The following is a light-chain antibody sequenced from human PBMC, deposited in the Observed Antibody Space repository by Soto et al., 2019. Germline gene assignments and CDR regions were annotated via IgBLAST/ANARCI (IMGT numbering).Light chain of an antibody. CDR2: GTS. V-gene: IGKV3-15*01. CDR1: QSVNSN. J-gene: IGKJ5*01. CDR3: QQHNDLPT. Sequence: EIVMTQSPATLSLSPGERATLSFRASQSVNSNLAWYQQKAGQAPRLLIYGTSTRATGIPARFSGGGFGTEFILTISSVESEDFAIYYCQQHNDLPTFGQGTRLAIK.